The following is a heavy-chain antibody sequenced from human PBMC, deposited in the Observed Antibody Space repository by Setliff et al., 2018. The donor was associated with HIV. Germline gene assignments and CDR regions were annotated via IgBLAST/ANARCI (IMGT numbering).Heavy chain of an antibody. V-gene: IGHV3-43*01. CDR3: ARRGYGYTWFGDYEYYAMDV. D-gene: IGHD3-16*01. CDR1: GFTFDDYT. CDR2: ISWDGGNT. Sequence: GGSLRLSCAASGFTFDDYTMHWVRQAPGKGLEWVSIISWDGGNTYYADSVKGRFTISRDNAKNSLDLQMTSLRAEDTAVYYCARRGYGYTWFGDYEYYAMDVWGQGTTVTVSS. J-gene: IGHJ6*01.